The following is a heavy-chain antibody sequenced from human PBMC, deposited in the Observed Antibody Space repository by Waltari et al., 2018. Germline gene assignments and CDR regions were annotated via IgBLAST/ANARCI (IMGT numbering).Heavy chain of an antibody. CDR2: IWSDGSKK. CDR1: GFPFGSYG. Sequence: QVHLVESGGGVVQPGKSLRRSCAASGFPFGSYGMHWVRQAPGKGRELVAVIWSDGSKKYYAESVKGRFTISRDNSRRSVSLEMNSLRGEDTAVYYCAKAGRRYFDFSEILEWGLGTQVTVSS. J-gene: IGHJ4*02. V-gene: IGHV3-33*06. D-gene: IGHD3-9*01. CDR3: AKAGRRYFDFSEILE.